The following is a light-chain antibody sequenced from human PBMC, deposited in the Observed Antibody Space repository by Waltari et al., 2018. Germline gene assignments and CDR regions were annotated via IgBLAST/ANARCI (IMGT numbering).Light chain of an antibody. CDR1: QDINTW. J-gene: IGKJ1*01. Sequence: DIHMTQSPSTLSASIGDTVTITCRASQDINTWLTWYQRRPGKTPNLLICKASYLESGVPSRFSGRGSGTEFTLTISSLQPDDFATYFCQQYESYWTFGQGTKVEMK. CDR2: KAS. V-gene: IGKV1-5*03. CDR3: QQYESYWT.